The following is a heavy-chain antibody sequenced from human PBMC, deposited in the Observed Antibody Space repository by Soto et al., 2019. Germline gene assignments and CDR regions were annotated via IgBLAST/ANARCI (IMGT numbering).Heavy chain of an antibody. CDR3: TKALLWFGELSGYFDY. Sequence: GGSLRLSCAASGFTFSSYAMSWVRQAPGKGLEWVSAISGSGGSTYYADSVKGRFTISRDDSKSIAYLQMNSLKTEDTAVYYCTKALLWFGELSGYFDYWGQGTLVTVSS. J-gene: IGHJ4*02. V-gene: IGHV3-23*01. CDR2: ISGSGGST. D-gene: IGHD3-10*01. CDR1: GFTFSSYA.